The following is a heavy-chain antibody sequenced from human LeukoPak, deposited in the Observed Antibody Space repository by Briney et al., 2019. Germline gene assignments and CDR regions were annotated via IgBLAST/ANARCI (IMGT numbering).Heavy chain of an antibody. Sequence: GRSLRLSCAASGFTLSRCGMHWVRQAPGKGREWVAVITYDGITTYFDGSVKGRFTISRDTSKSMLYLQMNSLRPEDTAVYYCVKEQSSGNYRTADFWGQGTLVTVSS. D-gene: IGHD3-10*01. J-gene: IGHJ4*02. CDR2: ITYDGITT. CDR3: VKEQSSGNYRTADF. CDR1: GFTLSRCG. V-gene: IGHV3-30*18.